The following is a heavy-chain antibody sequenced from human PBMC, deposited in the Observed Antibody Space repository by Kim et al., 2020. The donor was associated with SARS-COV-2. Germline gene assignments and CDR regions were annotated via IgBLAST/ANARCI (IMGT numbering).Heavy chain of an antibody. Sequence: SVKVSCKASGGTFSSYAISWVRQAPGQGLEWMGGIIPIFGTANYAQKFQGRVTITADESTSTAYMELSSLRSEDTAVYYCARGGWDPTDAFDIWGQGTMVTVSS. D-gene: IGHD1-26*01. CDR2: IIPIFGTA. V-gene: IGHV1-69*13. J-gene: IGHJ3*02. CDR1: GGTFSSYA. CDR3: ARGGWDPTDAFDI.